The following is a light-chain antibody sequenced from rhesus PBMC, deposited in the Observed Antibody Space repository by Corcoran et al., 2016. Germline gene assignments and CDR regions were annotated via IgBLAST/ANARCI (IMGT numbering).Light chain of an antibody. CDR2: FST. J-gene: IGKJ4*01. Sequence: DIQMTQSPSSVSASVGDRVTITCRASQGIVSYLAWYQQKPGKAPNLLIFFSTTLQVGVPSRFIGSGSGTQITLTINSLQPEDFATYYCQQYFSLPPTFAGGTKVEI. CDR1: QGIVSY. CDR3: QQYFSLPPT. V-gene: IGKV1-25*02.